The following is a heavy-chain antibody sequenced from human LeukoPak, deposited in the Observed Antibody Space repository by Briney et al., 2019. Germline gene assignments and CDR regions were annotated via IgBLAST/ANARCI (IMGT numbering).Heavy chain of an antibody. CDR1: GYSFISYG. CDR2: ISVYKGNT. V-gene: IGHV1-18*04. CDR3: ARDQWLVPIGSSYYYYGMDV. D-gene: IGHD6-19*01. J-gene: IGHJ6*04. Sequence: GESLKISCKGSGYSFISYGISWVRQAPGQGLEWMGWISVYKGNTNYAQKLQGRVTMTTDTSTNTAYMELRSLRSDDTAVYYCARDQWLVPIGSSYYYYGMDVWGKGTTVTVSS.